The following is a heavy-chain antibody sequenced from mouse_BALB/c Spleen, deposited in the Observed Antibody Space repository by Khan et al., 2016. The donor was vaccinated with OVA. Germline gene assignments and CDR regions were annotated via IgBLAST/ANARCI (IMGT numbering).Heavy chain of an antibody. CDR3: ARVDGGDFDY. J-gene: IGHJ2*01. CDR1: GYSITSYYA. D-gene: IGHD2-3*01. V-gene: IGHV3-2*02. CDR2: ISYSGNT. Sequence: QLEESGPGLVKPSQSLSLTCTVTGYSITSYYAWNWIRQFPGNKLEWMGIISYSGNTKYNPSLKSRISVTRDTSKNQFFLQLNSVTTEDTATYYCARVDGGDFDYWGQGTTLTVSS.